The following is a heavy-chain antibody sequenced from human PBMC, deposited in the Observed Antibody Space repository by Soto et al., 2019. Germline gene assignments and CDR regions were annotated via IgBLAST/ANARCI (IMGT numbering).Heavy chain of an antibody. J-gene: IGHJ3*02. Sequence: PSETLSLTCTVSGGSVSSGSYYWSWIRQPPGKGLEWIGYIYYSGSTNYNPSLKSRVTISVDTSKNQFSLKLSSVTAADTAVYYCARELYDYVWGSYRYYAFDIWCQGTMVTVSS. D-gene: IGHD3-16*02. CDR2: IYYSGST. CDR3: ARELYDYVWGSYRYYAFDI. CDR1: GGSVSSGSYY. V-gene: IGHV4-61*01.